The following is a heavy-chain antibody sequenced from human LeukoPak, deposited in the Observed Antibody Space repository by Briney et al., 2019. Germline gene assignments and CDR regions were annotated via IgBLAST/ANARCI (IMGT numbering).Heavy chain of an antibody. J-gene: IGHJ6*02. CDR2: IYYSGST. CDR1: GGSISSGGYY. CDR3: ASGVGTISYYYYGMDV. Sequence: SQTLSLTCTVSGGSISSGGYYWSWIRQRPGKGLEWIGYIYYSGSTYYNPSLKSRVTISVDTSKNQFSLKLSSVTAADTAVYYCASGVGTISYYYYGMDVWGQGTKVTVSS. D-gene: IGHD2-2*01. V-gene: IGHV4-31*03.